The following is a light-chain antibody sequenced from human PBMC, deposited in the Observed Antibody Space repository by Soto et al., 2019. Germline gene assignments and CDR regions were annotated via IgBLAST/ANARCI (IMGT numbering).Light chain of an antibody. J-gene: IGKJ1*01. CDR2: GAS. Sequence: EIVLTQSPGTLALSPGERATLSCRASQSVSTNNLAWYQRKPGQAPRLLIYGASSRATDIPARFRGSGSGTDFTITITRLEPEDFAVYYWQQYGSSPPTFGQGTKVEIK. V-gene: IGKV3-20*01. CDR1: QSVSTNN. CDR3: QQYGSSPPT.